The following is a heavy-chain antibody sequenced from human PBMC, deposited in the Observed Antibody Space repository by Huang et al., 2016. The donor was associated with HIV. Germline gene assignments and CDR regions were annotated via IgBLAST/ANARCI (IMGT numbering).Heavy chain of an antibody. CDR1: GFTFSSYG. J-gene: IGHJ3*02. CDR3: AKDSSSITMVRGVISGDAFDI. D-gene: IGHD3-10*01. Sequence: GFTFSSYGMHVVRQAPGKGLEWVAFIRYDGSNKYYAESVKGRFTISRDNSKNTLYLQMNSLRAEDTSVYYCAKDSSSITMVRGVISGDAFDIWGQGTMVTVSS. V-gene: IGHV3-30*02. CDR2: IRYDGSNK.